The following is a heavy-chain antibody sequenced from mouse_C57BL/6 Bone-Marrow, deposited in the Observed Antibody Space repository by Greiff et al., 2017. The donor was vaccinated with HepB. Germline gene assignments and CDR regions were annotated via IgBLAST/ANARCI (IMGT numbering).Heavy chain of an antibody. J-gene: IGHJ3*01. D-gene: IGHD3-2*02. CDR2: IYPGDGDT. V-gene: IGHV1-82*01. Sequence: VKLQESGPELVKPGASVKISCKASGYAFSSSWMNWVKQRPGKGLEWIGRIYPGDGDTNYNGKFKGKATLTADKSSSTAYMQLSSLTSEDSAVYFCAIQLRLRGFAYWGQGTLVTVSA. CDR3: AIQLRLRGFAY. CDR1: GYAFSSSW.